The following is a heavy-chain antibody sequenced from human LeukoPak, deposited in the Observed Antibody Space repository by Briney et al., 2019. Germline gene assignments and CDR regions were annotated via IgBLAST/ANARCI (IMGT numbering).Heavy chain of an antibody. J-gene: IGHJ6*02. D-gene: IGHD3-16*01. V-gene: IGHV4-59*08. CDR2: IYYSGST. CDR3: ARHDYVYYYYGMDV. CDR1: GGSISSYY. Sequence: SETLSLTCTVSGGSISSYYWSWIRQPPGKGLEWIGYIYYSGSTSYNPSLKSRVTISVDTSKNQFSLKLSSVTAADTAVYYCARHDYVYYYYGMDVWGQGTTVTVSS.